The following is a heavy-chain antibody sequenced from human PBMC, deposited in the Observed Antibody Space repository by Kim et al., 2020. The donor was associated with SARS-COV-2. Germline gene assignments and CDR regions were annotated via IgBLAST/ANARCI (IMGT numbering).Heavy chain of an antibody. CDR2: INHSGST. Sequence: SETLSLTCAVYGGSFSGYYWSWIRQPPGKGLEWIGEINHSGSTNYNPSLKSRVTISVDTSKNQFSLKPSSVTAAETAVYYRARGQARPRRRPNSSSASTYYYGMDVWGQGTTVTVSS. J-gene: IGHJ6*02. CDR3: ARGQARPRRRPNSSSASTYYYGMDV. V-gene: IGHV4-34*01. CDR1: GGSFSGYY. D-gene: IGHD6-6*01.